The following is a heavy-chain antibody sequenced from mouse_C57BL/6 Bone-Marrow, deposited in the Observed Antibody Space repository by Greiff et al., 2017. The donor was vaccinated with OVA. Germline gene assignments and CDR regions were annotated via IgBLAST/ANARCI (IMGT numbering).Heavy chain of an antibody. Sequence: QVQLQQSGPELVKPGASVKISCKASGYAFSSSWMNWVKQRPGKGLEWIGRIYPGDGDTNYNGKFKGKATLTADKSSSTAYMQLSSLTSEDSAVYFCARDHDYGTGDYWGQGTSVTVSS. D-gene: IGHD2-4*01. CDR2: IYPGDGDT. V-gene: IGHV1-82*01. J-gene: IGHJ4*01. CDR3: ARDHDYGTGDY. CDR1: GYAFSSSW.